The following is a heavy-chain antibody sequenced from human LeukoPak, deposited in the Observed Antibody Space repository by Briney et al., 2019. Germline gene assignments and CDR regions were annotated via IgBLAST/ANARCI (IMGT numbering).Heavy chain of an antibody. CDR2: IYPGDSDT. CDR3: ARSTSSSLTWFDP. D-gene: IGHD6-6*01. J-gene: IGHJ5*02. V-gene: IGHV5-51*01. CDR1: GYSFTSYW. Sequence: GESLKISCKGSGYSFTSYWIGWVRQMPGKGLEWMGIIYPGDSDTRYSPSLQGQVTISADKSISTAYLQWSSLKASDTAMYYCARSTSSSLTWFDPWGQGTLVTVSS.